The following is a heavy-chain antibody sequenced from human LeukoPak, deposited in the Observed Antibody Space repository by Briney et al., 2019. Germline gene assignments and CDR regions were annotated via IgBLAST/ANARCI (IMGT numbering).Heavy chain of an antibody. D-gene: IGHD4-17*01. Sequence: SVKVSCKASGGTFSSYAISWVRQAPGQGLEWMGRIIPILGIANYAQKFQGRVTITADKSTSTAYMELSSLRSEDTAVYYCARGLDYGDYAFDYWGQGTLVTVSS. V-gene: IGHV1-69*04. CDR3: ARGLDYGDYAFDY. CDR1: GGTFSSYA. CDR2: IIPILGIA. J-gene: IGHJ4*02.